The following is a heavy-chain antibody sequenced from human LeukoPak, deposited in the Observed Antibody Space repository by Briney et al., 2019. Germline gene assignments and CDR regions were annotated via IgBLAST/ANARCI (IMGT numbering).Heavy chain of an antibody. CDR3: ARHGSVRSPLGP. V-gene: IGHV4-4*09. D-gene: IGHD3-10*01. Sequence: SETLSLTCTVSGGSISSYYWSWIRQPPGKGLEWIGYIYATGSTNYNPPLKSRVTISVDTSKNQFSLNLRSVTAADTAVYYCARHGSVRSPLGPWGQGTLVTVSS. CDR1: GGSISSYY. J-gene: IGHJ5*02. CDR2: IYATGST.